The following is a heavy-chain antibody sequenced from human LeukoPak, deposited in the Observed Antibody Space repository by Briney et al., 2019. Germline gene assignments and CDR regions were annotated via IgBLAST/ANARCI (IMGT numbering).Heavy chain of an antibody. D-gene: IGHD3-22*01. CDR2: IYHSGST. J-gene: IGHJ4*02. CDR3: ARYYYDSSGLPYYFDY. Sequence: PSETLSLTCAVSGGSISSGGYSWSWIRQPPGKGLEWIGYIYHSGSTYYNPSLKSRVTISVDTSKNQFSLKLSSVTAADTAVYYCARYYYDSSGLPYYFDYWGQGTLVTVSS. CDR1: GGSISSGGYS. V-gene: IGHV4-30-2*02.